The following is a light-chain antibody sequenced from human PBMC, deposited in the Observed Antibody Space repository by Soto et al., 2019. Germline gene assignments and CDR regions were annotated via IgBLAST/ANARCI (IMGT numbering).Light chain of an antibody. CDR3: LQDYNYPRT. CDR2: EAS. V-gene: IGKV1-6*01. Sequence: ALQMTQSPSSLSASVGDTVTFTCRASQDIGKDLGWYQQKPGEAPVLLIYEASTAQSGVPSRFTGSGFGTEFTLTISSLQPEDFATYYCLQDYNYPRTFGLGTKVDIK. J-gene: IGKJ1*01. CDR1: QDIGKD.